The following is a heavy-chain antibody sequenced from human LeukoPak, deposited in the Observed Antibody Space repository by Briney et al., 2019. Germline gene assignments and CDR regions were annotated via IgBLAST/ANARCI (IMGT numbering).Heavy chain of an antibody. CDR1: GFTFSSYA. J-gene: IGHJ4*02. V-gene: IGHV3-30-3*01. CDR3: ARDIFDY. CDR2: ISYDGSNK. Sequence: PGGSLRLSCAASGFTFSSYAMHWVRQAPGKGLEWVAVISYDGSNKYYADSVKGRFTISRDNSKNTLYLQMNSLRAEDPAVYYRARDIFDYWGQGTLVTVSS.